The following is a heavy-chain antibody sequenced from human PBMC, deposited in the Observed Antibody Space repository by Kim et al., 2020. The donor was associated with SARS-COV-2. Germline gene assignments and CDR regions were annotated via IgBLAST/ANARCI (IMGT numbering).Heavy chain of an antibody. D-gene: IGHD3-16*01. CDR2: IGSSSSFI. CDR1: GFTFSSYS. V-gene: IGHV3-21*01. CDR3: ATSWGRRSNTNYYAMDV. J-gene: IGHJ6*02. Sequence: GGSLRLSCAASGFTFSSYSMNWVRQAPGKGLEWVSCIGSSSSFIYYADSVKGRFTISRDNAKNSLYLQMNSLRADDTAVYYCATSWGRRSNTNYYAMDVWGQGTAVTVSS.